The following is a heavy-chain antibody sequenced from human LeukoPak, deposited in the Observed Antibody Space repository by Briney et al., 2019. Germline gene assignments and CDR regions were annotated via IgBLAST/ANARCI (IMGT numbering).Heavy chain of an antibody. CDR3: ASPHYYDTSNYWLGEYLHF. D-gene: IGHD3-22*01. V-gene: IGHV1-69*04. CDR2: FIPILDVT. CDR1: GGPFNNYA. Sequence: ASVKVSCKASGGPFNNYAISWVRQAPGQGLEWMGRFIPILDVTNSAQKFQGRVTITADKSTSTVYMELSSLTSEDTAVYYCASPHYYDTSNYWLGEYLHFWGQGTLVTVSS. J-gene: IGHJ1*01.